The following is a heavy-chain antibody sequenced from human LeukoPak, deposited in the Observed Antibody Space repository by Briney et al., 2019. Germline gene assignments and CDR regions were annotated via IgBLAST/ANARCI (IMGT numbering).Heavy chain of an antibody. Sequence: PGGSLRLSCAASGFTFSSYGMHWVRQAPGKGLEWVAVIWYDGSNKYCADSVKGRFTISRDNSKNTLYLQMNSLRAEDTAVYYCARGGRRIAAAGSYYYYGMDVWGQGTTVTVSS. CDR1: GFTFSSYG. J-gene: IGHJ6*02. CDR3: ARGGRRIAAAGSYYYYGMDV. CDR2: IWYDGSNK. D-gene: IGHD6-13*01. V-gene: IGHV3-33*01.